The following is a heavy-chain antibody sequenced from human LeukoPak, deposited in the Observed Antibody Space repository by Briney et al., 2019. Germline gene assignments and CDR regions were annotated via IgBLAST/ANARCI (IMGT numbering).Heavy chain of an antibody. CDR2: IRYDGGNK. J-gene: IGHJ6*03. V-gene: IGHV3-30*02. CDR1: GFTFSSYG. D-gene: IGHD2-8*01. CDR3: AKDSCTNGVCYYMDV. Sequence: GGSLRLSCAASGFTFSSYGMHWVRQAPGKGLEWVAFIRYDGGNKYYADSVKGRFTISRDNSKNTLYLQMNSLRAEDTAVYYCAKDSCTNGVCYYMDVWGKGTTVTVSS.